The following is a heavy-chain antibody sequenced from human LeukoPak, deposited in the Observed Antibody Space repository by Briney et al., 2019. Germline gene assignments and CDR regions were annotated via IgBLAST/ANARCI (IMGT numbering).Heavy chain of an antibody. D-gene: IGHD2-21*02. J-gene: IGHJ4*02. V-gene: IGHV1-3*01. CDR3: AATIVVMTAIDF. CDR1: GYTFTDYT. Sequence: ASVKVSCKASGYTFTDYTMHWLRQAPGQRLDWVGWINGGSGNTKYSPEFQGRVTITRDTSASTAYMELSSLRSEATAVYYCAATIVVMTAIDFWGQGSLVTVSS. CDR2: INGGSGNT.